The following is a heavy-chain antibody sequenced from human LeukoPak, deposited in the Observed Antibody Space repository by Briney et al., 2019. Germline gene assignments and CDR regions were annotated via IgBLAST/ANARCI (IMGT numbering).Heavy chain of an antibody. D-gene: IGHD4-17*01. CDR3: ARDPYPTDSLFDY. Sequence: PSETLSLTCTVSGGSISSSSYYWGWIRQPPGKGLEWIGSIYYSGSTYYNPSLKSRVTISVDTSKNQFSLKLSSVTAADTAVYYCARDPYPTDSLFDYWGQGTLVTVSS. V-gene: IGHV4-39*07. CDR1: GGSISSSSYY. J-gene: IGHJ4*02. CDR2: IYYSGST.